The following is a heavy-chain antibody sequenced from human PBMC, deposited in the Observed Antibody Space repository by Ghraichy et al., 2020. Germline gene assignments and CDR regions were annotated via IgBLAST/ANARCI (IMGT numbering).Heavy chain of an antibody. CDR1: AFSLSNARMG. CDR2: IFSNDEK. Sequence: SGPTLVKPTETLTLTCTVSAFSLSNARMGVSWIRQPPGKALEWLAHIFSNDEKSYSTSLKSRFTISKDTSKSQVVLTMTNMDPVDTATYYCARIRGPYYDFWSGPKSDAFDVWGQGTMVTVSS. J-gene: IGHJ3*01. CDR3: ARIRGPYYDFWSGPKSDAFDV. V-gene: IGHV2-26*01. D-gene: IGHD3-3*01.